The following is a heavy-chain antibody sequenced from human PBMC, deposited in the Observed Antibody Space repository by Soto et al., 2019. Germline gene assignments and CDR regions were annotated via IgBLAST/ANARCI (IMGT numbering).Heavy chain of an antibody. D-gene: IGHD3-22*01. V-gene: IGHV7-4-1*02. Sequence: ASVKVSCKASGYTFTSYAMNWVRQAPGQGLEWMGWINTNTGNPTYAQGFTGRFVFSLDTSVSTAYLQMNNLKTEDTALYFCTTFNYDSSGYTNPGYWGQGTLVTVSS. CDR3: TTFNYDSSGYTNPGY. J-gene: IGHJ4*02. CDR2: INTNTGNP. CDR1: GYTFTSYA.